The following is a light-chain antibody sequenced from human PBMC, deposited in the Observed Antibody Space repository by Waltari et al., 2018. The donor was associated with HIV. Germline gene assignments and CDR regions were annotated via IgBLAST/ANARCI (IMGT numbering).Light chain of an antibody. V-gene: IGKV1D-16*01. CDR2: AAF. Sequence: DIQMTQSPFSLSASVGDRVTITCRASQGISTWLAWYQQKPERSPKSLIYAAFSLQRGVPSRFSGSASGTDFTLTISSLQPEDFATYYCQQYYTYPYTFGQGTKLDIK. J-gene: IGKJ2*01. CDR3: QQYYTYPYT. CDR1: QGISTW.